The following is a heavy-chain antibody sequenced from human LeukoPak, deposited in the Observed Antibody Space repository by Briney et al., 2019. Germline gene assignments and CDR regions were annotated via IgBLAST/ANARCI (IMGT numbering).Heavy chain of an antibody. Sequence: PGRSLRLSCAASGFTFSSYGMHWVRQAPGKGLEWVAVISYDGSNKYYADSVKGRFTISRDNSKNTLYLQMNSLRAEDTAVYYCAKAVRTPVAADYWGQGTLVTVSS. CDR2: ISYDGSNK. V-gene: IGHV3-30*18. CDR1: GFTFSSYG. J-gene: IGHJ4*02. CDR3: AKAVRTPVAADY. D-gene: IGHD6-19*01.